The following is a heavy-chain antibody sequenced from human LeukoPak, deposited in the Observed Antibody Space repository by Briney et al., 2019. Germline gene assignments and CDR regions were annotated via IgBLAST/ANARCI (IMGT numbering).Heavy chain of an antibody. CDR1: GYTFTDHY. CDR2: IHPGRGDT. CDR3: ARDHNWGPDY. Sequence: ASVKVSFKALGYTFTDHYFHWLRQAPGQGLEWVGWIHPGRGDTNYAQKFQGRVSLTRDTSISIAYMELSRLTSDDTAVYYCARDHNWGPDYWGQGTLVSVSS. J-gene: IGHJ4*02. D-gene: IGHD7-27*01. V-gene: IGHV1-2*02.